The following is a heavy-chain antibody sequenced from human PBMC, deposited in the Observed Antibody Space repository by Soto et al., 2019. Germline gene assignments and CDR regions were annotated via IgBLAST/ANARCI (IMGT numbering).Heavy chain of an antibody. Sequence: PGGSLRLSCAASGFTFSSYAMSWVRQAPGKGLEWVSAISGSGDSTYYADSVKGRFTISRDNSKNTLYLQMNSLRAEDTAVYYCAKVPLAAAGSRSDYWGQGTLVTVSS. CDR2: ISGSGDST. CDR1: GFTFSSYA. D-gene: IGHD6-13*01. J-gene: IGHJ4*02. CDR3: AKVPLAAAGSRSDY. V-gene: IGHV3-23*01.